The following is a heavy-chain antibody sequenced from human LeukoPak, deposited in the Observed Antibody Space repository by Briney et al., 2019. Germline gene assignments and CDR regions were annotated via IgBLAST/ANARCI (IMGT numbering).Heavy chain of an antibody. CDR3: ARESIVGATTIPYVDY. J-gene: IGHJ4*02. CDR2: IYTSGST. D-gene: IGHD1-26*01. V-gene: IGHV4-4*07. Sequence: TSETLSLTCTVSGGSISSYYWSWIRQPAGKGLEWIGLIYTSGSTNYNPSLKSRVTMSVDTSKNQFSLKLSSVTAADTAVYYYARESIVGATTIPYVDYWGQGTLVTVSS. CDR1: GGSISSYY.